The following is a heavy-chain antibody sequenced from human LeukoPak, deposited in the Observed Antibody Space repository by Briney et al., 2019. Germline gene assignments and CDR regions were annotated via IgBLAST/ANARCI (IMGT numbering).Heavy chain of an antibody. CDR2: INHSGST. Sequence: SETLSLTCAVYGGSFSGYYWSWIRQPPGKGLEWIGEINHSGSTNYNPSLKSRVTISVDTSKNQFSLKLSSVTAADTAVYYCAREPFSSGWYGLDYWGQGTLVTVSS. J-gene: IGHJ4*02. CDR3: AREPFSSGWYGLDY. V-gene: IGHV4-34*01. D-gene: IGHD6-19*01. CDR1: GGSFSGYY.